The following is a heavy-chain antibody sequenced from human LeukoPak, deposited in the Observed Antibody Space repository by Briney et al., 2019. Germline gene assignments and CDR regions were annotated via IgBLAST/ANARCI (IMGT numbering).Heavy chain of an antibody. D-gene: IGHD6-19*01. Sequence: SETLSLTCTVSGGSISSSSYYWGWIRQPPGKGLEWIGSIYYSGSTYHNPSLKRRVTISVDTSKNQFSLKLSSVTAADTAVYYCARGSSGWYGDNWFDPWGQGTLVTVSS. CDR1: GGSISSSSYY. J-gene: IGHJ5*02. V-gene: IGHV4-39*07. CDR2: IYYSGST. CDR3: ARGSSGWYGDNWFDP.